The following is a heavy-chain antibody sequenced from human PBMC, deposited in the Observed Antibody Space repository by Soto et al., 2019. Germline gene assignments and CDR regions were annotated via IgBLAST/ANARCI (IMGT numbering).Heavy chain of an antibody. V-gene: IGHV3-23*04. D-gene: IGHD4-17*01. Sequence: EVQLVESGGGLVQPGRSLRLSCAASGFTFSSYAMNWVRQAPGKGLEWVAVISGSGGSTYYADAVKGRFTISRDNSMNWMYLDRNSRRAEYTAVYYCAKRTVRWYCNLWGRGTLVTVSS. J-gene: IGHJ2*01. CDR2: ISGSGGST. CDR3: AKRTVRWYCNL. CDR1: GFTFSSYA.